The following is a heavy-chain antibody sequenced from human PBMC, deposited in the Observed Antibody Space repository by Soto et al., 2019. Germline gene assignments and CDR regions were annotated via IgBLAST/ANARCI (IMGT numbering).Heavy chain of an antibody. CDR2: ISGSGGST. V-gene: IGHV3-23*01. D-gene: IGHD2-15*01. CDR1: GFTFSSSA. CDR3: AKDRLYCSGGSCYTSGNY. J-gene: IGHJ4*02. Sequence: VQLLESGGGLVQPGGSLRLSCAASGFTFSSSAMSWVRQAPGKGLEWVSAISGSGGSTYYADSVKGRFTISRDNSKNTLYLQMNSLRAEDTAVYYCAKDRLYCSGGSCYTSGNYWGQRTLVTVSS.